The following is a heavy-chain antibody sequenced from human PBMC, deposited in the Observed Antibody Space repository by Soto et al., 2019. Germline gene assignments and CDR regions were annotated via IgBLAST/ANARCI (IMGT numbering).Heavy chain of an antibody. D-gene: IGHD2-2*01. V-gene: IGHV3-30-3*01. CDR1: GFTFSSYA. CDR2: ISYDGSNK. CDR3: ARVSTSKGYYYGMDV. Sequence: GGSLRLSCAASGFTFSSYAMHWVRQAPGKGLEWVAVISYDGSNKYYADSVKGRFTISRDNSKNTLYLQMNSLRAEDTAVYYCARVSTSKGYYYGMDVWGQGTTGTVSS. J-gene: IGHJ6*02.